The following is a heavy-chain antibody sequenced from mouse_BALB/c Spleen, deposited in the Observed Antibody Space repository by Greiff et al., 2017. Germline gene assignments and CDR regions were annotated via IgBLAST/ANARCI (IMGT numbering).Heavy chain of an antibody. Sequence: EVKLVESGGGLVKPGGSLKLSCAASGFTFSSYALSWVRQTPEKRLEWVASISSGGSTYYPDSVKGRFTISRDNARNILSLQMSSLRSEDTAMYYCERVPLYYYGSSYYFAYWGQGTLVTVSA. V-gene: IGHV5-6-5*01. CDR2: ISSGGST. CDR1: GFTFSSYA. D-gene: IGHD1-1*01. J-gene: IGHJ3*01. CDR3: ERVPLYYYGSSYYFAY.